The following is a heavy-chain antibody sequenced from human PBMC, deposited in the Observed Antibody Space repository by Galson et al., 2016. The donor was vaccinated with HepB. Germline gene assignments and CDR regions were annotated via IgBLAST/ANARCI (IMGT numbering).Heavy chain of an antibody. V-gene: IGHV3-23*01. D-gene: IGHD2-15*01. CDR1: GFTFSTYA. CDR3: VADHGGLDCFDF. J-gene: IGHJ3*01. CDR2: ISGSGANT. Sequence: SLRLSCAASGFTFSTYAMSWVRQAPGKGLEWVSGISGSGANTYYADSVKGRFTISRYHSKNTLYLQMNGLGAEDTAVYYCVADHGGLDCFDFWGRGTMVTVSS.